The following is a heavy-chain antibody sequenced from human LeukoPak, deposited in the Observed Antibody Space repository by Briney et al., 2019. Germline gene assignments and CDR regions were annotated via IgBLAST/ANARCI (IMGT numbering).Heavy chain of an antibody. Sequence: PSETLSLTCTVSGDSINSYYWSWIRQPPGKGLEGIGYIFYTGSTNYNPSLKSRVTISVDTSKNQFSLKLSSVTAADTAVYYCARVREYYYGSGSYYPGPFDYWGQGTLVTVSS. CDR3: ARVREYYYGSGSYYPGPFDY. V-gene: IGHV4-59*01. D-gene: IGHD3-10*01. CDR1: GDSINSYY. J-gene: IGHJ4*02. CDR2: IFYTGST.